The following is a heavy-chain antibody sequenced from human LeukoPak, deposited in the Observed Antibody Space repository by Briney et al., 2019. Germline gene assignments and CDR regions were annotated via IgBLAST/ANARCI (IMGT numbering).Heavy chain of an antibody. J-gene: IGHJ6*02. D-gene: IGHD2-21*01. CDR1: GFTFSGSA. CDR3: PRRCGGDCYYGMDV. V-gene: IGHV3-73*01. CDR2: IRSKANSYAT. Sequence: GGSLKLSCAASGFTFSGSAMHWVRQASGKGLEWVGRIRSKANSYATAYAASVKGRFTISRDDSKNTASLQMNSLKTEDTAVYYCPRRCGGDCYYGMDVWGQGTTVTVSS.